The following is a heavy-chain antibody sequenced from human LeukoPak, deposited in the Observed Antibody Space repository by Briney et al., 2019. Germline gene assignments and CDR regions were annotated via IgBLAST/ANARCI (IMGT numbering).Heavy chain of an antibody. J-gene: IGHJ5*02. CDR3: AKDIYHNWFDP. D-gene: IGHD2-2*02. V-gene: IGHV3-23*01. CDR1: GFTFSNSG. CDR2: ISGSGDST. Sequence: GGSLRLSCAASGFTFSNSGMNWVRQAPGKGLEWVSTISGSGDSTYYADSVKGRFTISRDNSKNTLYLQMNSLRAEDTAVYYCAKDIYHNWFDPWGQGTLVTVSS.